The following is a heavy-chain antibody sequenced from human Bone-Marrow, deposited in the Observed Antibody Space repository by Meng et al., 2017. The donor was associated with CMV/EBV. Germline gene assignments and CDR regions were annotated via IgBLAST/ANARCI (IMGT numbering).Heavy chain of an antibody. CDR3: AREIRCSSISCWDNWFDP. J-gene: IGHJ5*02. D-gene: IGHD2-2*01. CDR1: GFTFSSYW. CDR2: IKQDGSEK. V-gene: IGHV3-7*01. Sequence: GESLKISCAASGFTFSSYWMSWVRQAPGKGLEWVANIKQDGSEKYYVDSVKGRFTISRDNAKNSLYLQMNSLRAEDTAVYYCAREIRCSSISCWDNWFDPWGQGTLVTVSS.